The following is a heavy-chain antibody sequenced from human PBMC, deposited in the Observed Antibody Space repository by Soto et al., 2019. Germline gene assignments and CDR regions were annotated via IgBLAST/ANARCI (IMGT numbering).Heavy chain of an antibody. CDR2: ISYDGSNK. J-gene: IGHJ4*02. Sequence: QVQLVESGGGVVQPGRSLRLSCAASGFTFSSYGMHWVRQAPGKGLEWVAVISYDGSNKYYADSVKGRFTISRDNSKNTLYLQMNSLRAEDTAVNYCAKDARAAAGTWFDYWGQGTLVTVSS. CDR1: GFTFSSYG. D-gene: IGHD6-13*01. V-gene: IGHV3-30*18. CDR3: AKDARAAAGTWFDY.